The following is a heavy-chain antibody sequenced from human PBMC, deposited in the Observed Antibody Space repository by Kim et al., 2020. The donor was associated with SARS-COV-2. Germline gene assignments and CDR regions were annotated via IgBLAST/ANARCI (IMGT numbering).Heavy chain of an antibody. CDR2: ISGSGGST. J-gene: IGHJ5*02. CDR1: GFTFSSYA. D-gene: IGHD6-19*01. V-gene: IGHV3-23*01. Sequence: GGSLRLSCAASGFTFSSYAMSWVRQAPGKGLEWVSAISGSGGSTYYADSVKGRFTISRDNSKNTLYLQMNSLRAEDTAVYYCAKDAELAVAGWGGCWFDPWGQGTLVTVSS. CDR3: AKDAELAVAGWGGCWFDP.